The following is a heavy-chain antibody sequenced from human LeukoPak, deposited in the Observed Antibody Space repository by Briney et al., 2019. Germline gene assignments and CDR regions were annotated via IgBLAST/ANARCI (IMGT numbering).Heavy chain of an antibody. Sequence: GGSLRLSCAASGFTFSRYWMSWVRQAPGKGLEWVANIKQDGSEKYYVDSVKGRFTISRDNAKNSLYLQMNSLRAEDTAVYYCARDLEPLGFDYWGQGTLVTVSS. V-gene: IGHV3-7*01. CDR1: GFTFSRYW. CDR2: IKQDGSEK. J-gene: IGHJ4*02. D-gene: IGHD1-1*01. CDR3: ARDLEPLGFDY.